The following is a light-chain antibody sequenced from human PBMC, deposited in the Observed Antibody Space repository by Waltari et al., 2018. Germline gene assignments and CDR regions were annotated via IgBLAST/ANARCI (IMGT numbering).Light chain of an antibody. Sequence: QSALTQPASVSGSPGQSITISCTGTSSDVGGYNYVSWYQQHQGKAPRLIIYDVSKRPSGVSNRFSGSESAHAASLTISGLQAEDEADYYCSSSTSSSPCVFGTGTKVTVL. J-gene: IGLJ1*01. CDR2: DVS. CDR3: SSSTSSSPCV. V-gene: IGLV2-14*03. CDR1: SSDVGGYNY.